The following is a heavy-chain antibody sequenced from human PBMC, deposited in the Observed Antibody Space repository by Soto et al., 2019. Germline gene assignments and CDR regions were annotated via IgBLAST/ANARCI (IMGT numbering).Heavy chain of an antibody. J-gene: IGHJ4*02. V-gene: IGHV4-59*08. Sequence: QVQLQESGPGLEKPSETLSLTCTVSGGSISSYYWSWIRQPPGKGLEWIGYIYYSGSTNYNPSLKSRVTISVDTSKNQFSLKLSSVTAADTAVYYCARRYGDCFDFWGQGTLVTVSS. CDR2: IYYSGST. D-gene: IGHD4-17*01. CDR3: ARRYGDCFDF. CDR1: GGSISSYY.